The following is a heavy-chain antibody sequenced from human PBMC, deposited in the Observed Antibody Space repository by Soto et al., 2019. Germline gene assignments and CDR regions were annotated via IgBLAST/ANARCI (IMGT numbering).Heavy chain of an antibody. Sequence: GGSLRLSCAASGFTFSSYEMNWVRQAPGKGLEWVSYISSSGSTIYYADSVKGRFTISRDNAKNSLYLQMNSLRAEDTAVYYCARDQPARPSPYYYGMDVWGQGTTVTVSS. CDR2: ISSSGSTI. CDR3: ARDQPARPSPYYYGMDV. CDR1: GFTFSSYE. J-gene: IGHJ6*02. V-gene: IGHV3-48*03. D-gene: IGHD6-6*01.